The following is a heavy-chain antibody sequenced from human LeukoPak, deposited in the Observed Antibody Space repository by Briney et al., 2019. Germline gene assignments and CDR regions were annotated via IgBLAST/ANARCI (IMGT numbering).Heavy chain of an antibody. Sequence: ASVKVSCKASGYTFTSYDINWVRQATGQGLEWMGWMNPNSGNTGYAQKFQGRVTITRNTSISTAYMELSSLRSEDTAVYYCARTPSAYYDFWSGYSGRGYFDYWGQGTLVTVSS. CDR3: ARTPSAYYDFWSGYSGRGYFDY. D-gene: IGHD3-3*01. CDR2: MNPNSGNT. J-gene: IGHJ4*02. CDR1: GYTFTSYD. V-gene: IGHV1-8*03.